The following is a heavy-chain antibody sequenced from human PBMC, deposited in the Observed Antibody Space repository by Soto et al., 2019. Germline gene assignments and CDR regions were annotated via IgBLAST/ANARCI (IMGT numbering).Heavy chain of an antibody. Sequence: PGGSLRLSCAASGFTFSNSGMHWVRQAPGKGLEWVALIWYDGSNKYYADFVKGRFTISRDNSKNTLSLQMNNLRVEDTAIYYCARDAAGYDLLNWGQGTLVTVSS. CDR1: GFTFSNSG. D-gene: IGHD3-9*01. CDR2: IWYDGSNK. V-gene: IGHV3-33*01. J-gene: IGHJ4*02. CDR3: ARDAAGYDLLN.